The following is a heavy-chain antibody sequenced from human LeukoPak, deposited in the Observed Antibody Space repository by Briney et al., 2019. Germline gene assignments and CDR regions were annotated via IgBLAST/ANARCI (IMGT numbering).Heavy chain of an antibody. CDR3: ARISYYDSSGYYVYYFDY. Sequence: SETLSLTCTVSGGSISSYYWSWIRQPPGKGLEWIGEINHSGSTNYNPSLKSRVTISVDTSKNQFSLKLSSVTATDTAVYYCARISYYDSSGYYVYYFDYWGQGTLVTVSS. CDR2: INHSGST. J-gene: IGHJ4*02. CDR1: GGSISSYY. V-gene: IGHV4-34*01. D-gene: IGHD3-22*01.